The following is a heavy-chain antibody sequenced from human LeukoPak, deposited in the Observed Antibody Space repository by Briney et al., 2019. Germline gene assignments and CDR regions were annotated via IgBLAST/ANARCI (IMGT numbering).Heavy chain of an antibody. J-gene: IGHJ4*02. Sequence: GGSLRLSCAASGFTFSSYAMSWVRQAPGKGLEWVSAISGSGGSTYYADSVKGRFTISRDNSKNTLYLQMNSLRAEDTAVYYCAKDGVLWFGELSIPDYWGQGTLVTVSS. V-gene: IGHV3-23*01. D-gene: IGHD3-10*01. CDR3: AKDGVLWFGELSIPDY. CDR1: GFTFSSYA. CDR2: ISGSGGST.